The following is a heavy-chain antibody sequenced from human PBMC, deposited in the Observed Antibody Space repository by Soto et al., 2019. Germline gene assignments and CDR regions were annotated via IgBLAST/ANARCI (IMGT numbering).Heavy chain of an antibody. CDR2: IYYSGST. V-gene: IGHV4-30-4*01. CDR3: AVQDRDYGYGLNWFDP. CDR1: GGSISSGDYY. J-gene: IGHJ5*02. D-gene: IGHD3-16*01. Sequence: PSETLSLTCTVSGGSISSGDYYWSWIRQPPGKGLEWIGYIYYSGSTYYNPSLKSRVTISVDSSKTHYSLKLSAVTAADTGIYYCAVQDRDYGYGLNWFDPWGQGTLVTVSS.